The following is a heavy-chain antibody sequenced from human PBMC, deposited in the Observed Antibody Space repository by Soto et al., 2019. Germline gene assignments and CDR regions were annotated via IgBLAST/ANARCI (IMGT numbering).Heavy chain of an antibody. Sequence: QVQLVQSGAEVKKPGSSVKVSCKASGGTFSSYAISWVRQAPGQGLEWMGGIIPIFGTANYAQKFQGRVTITADESTSTAHMELSSLRSEDTAVYYCARDPGGATPEDFQHWGQGTLVTVSS. CDR1: GGTFSSYA. V-gene: IGHV1-69*01. J-gene: IGHJ1*01. CDR2: IIPIFGTA. CDR3: ARDPGGATPEDFQH. D-gene: IGHD1-26*01.